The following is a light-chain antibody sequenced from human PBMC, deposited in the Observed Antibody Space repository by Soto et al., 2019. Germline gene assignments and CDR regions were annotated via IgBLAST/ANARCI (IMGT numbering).Light chain of an antibody. CDR2: GAS. CDR1: QSVSSN. V-gene: IGKV3-15*01. Sequence: EIVMTQSPATLSVSPGEGATLSCRASQSVSSNLAWYQQKPGQAPGLLIYGASTRAPGIPARFSGSGSGTEFTLTVSSLQSEDFAVYYCQQYHKWPPRTFGQGTKVEIK. CDR3: QQYHKWPPRT. J-gene: IGKJ1*01.